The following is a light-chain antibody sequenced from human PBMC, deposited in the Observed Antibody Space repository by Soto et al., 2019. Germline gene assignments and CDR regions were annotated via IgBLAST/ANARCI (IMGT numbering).Light chain of an antibody. V-gene: IGLV1-47*01. CDR3: SAWDDSLSGVV. Sequence: QAVVTQPPSASGTPGQRVTISCSGSSSNIGSNYVYWYQQLPGTVPQLLIYRNSARPSGVPDRFSGSKSGTSASLAISGLRSEDEADYYCSAWDDSLSGVVFGGGTKLTVL. CDR1: SSNIGSNY. J-gene: IGLJ2*01. CDR2: RNS.